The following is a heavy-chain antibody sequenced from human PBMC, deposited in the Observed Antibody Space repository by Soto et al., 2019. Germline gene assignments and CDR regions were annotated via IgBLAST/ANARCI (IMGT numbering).Heavy chain of an antibody. Sequence: GASVKVSCKASGYKFINHYIHWGRQAPGVGLEWMGIINPNGGGTDYAQKFQGRVTMTTDTYASTVHMELSSLRSEDTAVYFCARDSSASATSYSFDYWGQGTLVTVSS. CDR1: GYKFINHY. CDR3: ARDSSASATSYSFDY. J-gene: IGHJ4*02. V-gene: IGHV1-46*01. D-gene: IGHD3-10*01. CDR2: INPNGGGT.